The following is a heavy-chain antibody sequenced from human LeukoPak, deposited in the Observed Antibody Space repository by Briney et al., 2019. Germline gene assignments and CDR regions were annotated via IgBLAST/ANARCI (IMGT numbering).Heavy chain of an antibody. Sequence: PGGALRVSCAASLFTFSTYWMTSVRPAPGKGREWVANIKQDGSDKHYVDTVKGRFTISRDNAKNSVYLQMNSLRAEDTAVYYCAREHWGPEYWGQGTLVTVSS. CDR3: AREHWGPEY. CDR1: LFTFSTYW. V-gene: IGHV3-7*03. J-gene: IGHJ4*02. D-gene: IGHD7-27*01. CDR2: IKQDGSDK.